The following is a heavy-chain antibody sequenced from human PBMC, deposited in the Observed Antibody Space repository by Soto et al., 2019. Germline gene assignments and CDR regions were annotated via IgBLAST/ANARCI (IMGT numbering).Heavy chain of an antibody. CDR2: IKSKTDGGTT. J-gene: IGHJ4*02. V-gene: IGHV3-15*01. Sequence: LRLSCSASGFTFSNAWMTWVRQAPGKGLEWVARIKSKTDGGTTDYAAPVKVRFSISRDDSKNTVYLQMNSLKTEDTAVYYCTTDDPINRYWGQGTLVTVSS. CDR1: GFTFSNAW. CDR3: TTDDPINRY.